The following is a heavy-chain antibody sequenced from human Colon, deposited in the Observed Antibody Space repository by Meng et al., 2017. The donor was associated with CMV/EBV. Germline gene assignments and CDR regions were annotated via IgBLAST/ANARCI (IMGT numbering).Heavy chain of an antibody. D-gene: IGHD6-6*01. CDR2: INSDGSST. V-gene: IGHV3-74*01. Sequence: GESLKISCAASGFTFSSYWMHWVRQAPGKGLVWVSRINSDGSSTSYADSVKGRFTISRDNAKNTLYLQMNSLRAEDTAAYYCAREGGGTIAPRGLDYWGQGTLVTVSS. CDR1: GFTFSSYW. CDR3: AREGGGTIAPRGLDY. J-gene: IGHJ4*02.